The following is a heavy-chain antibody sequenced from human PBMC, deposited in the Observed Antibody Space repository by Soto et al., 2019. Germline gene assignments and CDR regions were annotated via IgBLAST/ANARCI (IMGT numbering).Heavy chain of an antibody. CDR3: ARDFRNKGMDV. Sequence: SPILSCAASGFTFSSYAMHWVRPAPGKGLEWVAVISYDGSNKYYADSVKGRFTVSRDNSKNSLYLQMNSLRAEDTAVYYCARDFRNKGMDVWGQGTTVTVSS. CDR2: ISYDGSNK. CDR1: GFTFSSYA. V-gene: IGHV3-30-3*01. J-gene: IGHJ6*02.